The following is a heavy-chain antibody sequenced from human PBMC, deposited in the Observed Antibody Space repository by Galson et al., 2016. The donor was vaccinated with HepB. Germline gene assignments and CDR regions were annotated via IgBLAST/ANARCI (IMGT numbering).Heavy chain of an antibody. CDR1: GGSVSSKGYF. CDR3: ARDRYLDSSGHNYLDP. J-gene: IGHJ5*02. V-gene: IGHV4-31*03. CDR2: IYYTGNT. Sequence: TLSLTCSVSGGSVSSKGYFWTWIRQHPGKGLEWIGYIYYTGNTYSNPSLKSRLDMSVDTSKNQVSLRLSSVTVADTAVYYCARDRYLDSSGHNYLDPWCQGTLVTVSS. D-gene: IGHD3-22*01.